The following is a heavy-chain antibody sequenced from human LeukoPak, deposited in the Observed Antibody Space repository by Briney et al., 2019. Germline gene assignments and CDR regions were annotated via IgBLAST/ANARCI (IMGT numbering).Heavy chain of an antibody. V-gene: IGHV4-59*01. CDR1: GGSISSYY. D-gene: IGHD5-24*01. CDR2: IYYSGST. J-gene: IGHJ4*02. Sequence: SETLSLTCTVSGGSISSYYWSWIRQPLGKGLEWIGYIYYSGSTNYNPSLKSRVTISVDTSKNQFSLKLSSVTAADTAVYYCARERMATIDYWGQGTLVTVSS. CDR3: ARERMATIDY.